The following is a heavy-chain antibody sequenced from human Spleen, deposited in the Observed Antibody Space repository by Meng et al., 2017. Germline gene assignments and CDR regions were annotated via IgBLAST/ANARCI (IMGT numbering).Heavy chain of an antibody. V-gene: IGHV4-59*01. Sequence: SETLSLTCTVSGGSISSYYWSWIRQPPGKGLEGIGYNYYSGSTNYNPSLKSRVTTSVDTSKKQFSLKLSTVTAADTAVYYCARGGYSYDSSGYYENWFYPWGQGTLVTVSS. D-gene: IGHD3-22*01. CDR2: NYYSGST. CDR3: ARGGYSYDSSGYYENWFYP. J-gene: IGHJ5*02. CDR1: GGSISSYY.